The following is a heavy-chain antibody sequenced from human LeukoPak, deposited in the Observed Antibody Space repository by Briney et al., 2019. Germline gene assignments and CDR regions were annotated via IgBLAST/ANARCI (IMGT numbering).Heavy chain of an antibody. J-gene: IGHJ6*03. CDR2: IYTSGST. D-gene: IGHD3-9*01. CDR3: ARVGYDIVYYYYYMDV. CDR1: GGSISSYY. Sequence: KPSETLSLTCTASGGSISSYYWSWIRQPAGKGLEWIGRIYTSGSTNYNPSLKRRVTMSVDTSKNQFSLKLSSVTAAHTAVYYCARVGYDIVYYYYYMDVWGKGTTVTVSS. V-gene: IGHV4-4*07.